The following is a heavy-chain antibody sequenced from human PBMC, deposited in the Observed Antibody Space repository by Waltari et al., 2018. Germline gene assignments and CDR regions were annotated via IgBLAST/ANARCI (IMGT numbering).Heavy chain of an antibody. CDR2: ILYCVGT. CDR3: ARGVPPSSHTGHYSYLFDY. J-gene: IGHJ4*02. V-gene: IGHV4-31*03. Sequence: QVHLQESGPGLVKPSQTLSLTCTLPGGSIRSGGYYWSWIRQPAGKCLEWIGYILYCVGTIYHPSLKYRVTIFVDTAKKSVYLKLSHFTAADTAVYYCARGVPPSSHTGHYSYLFDYWGQGTLVIVSS. D-gene: IGHD1-26*01. CDR1: GGSIRSGGYY.